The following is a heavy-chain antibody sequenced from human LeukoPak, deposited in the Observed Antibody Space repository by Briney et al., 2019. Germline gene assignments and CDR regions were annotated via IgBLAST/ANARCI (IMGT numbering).Heavy chain of an antibody. Sequence: SETLSLTCAVYGGSFSGYYWSWIRQPPGKGLEWIGEINHSGSTNYNPSLKSRVTISVDTSKNQFSLKLSSVTAADTAVYYCARGVNRGYYYGSGKLYYFDYWGQGTLVTVSS. CDR1: GGSFSGYY. V-gene: IGHV4-34*01. CDR3: ARGVNRGYYYGSGKLYYFDY. J-gene: IGHJ4*02. CDR2: INHSGST. D-gene: IGHD3-10*01.